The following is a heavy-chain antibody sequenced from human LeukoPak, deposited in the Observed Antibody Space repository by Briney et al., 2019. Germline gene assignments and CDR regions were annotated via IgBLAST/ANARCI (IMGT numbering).Heavy chain of an antibody. J-gene: IGHJ4*02. D-gene: IGHD3-16*02. CDR3: ARVGYRYGFDY. Sequence: GGSLRLSCAASGFTVSSNYMSWVRQAPGKGREWVSVIYSGGSTYYADSVKGRFTISRDNSKNTLYLQMNSLRAEDTAVYYCARVGYRYGFDYWGQGTLVTVSS. CDR2: IYSGGST. CDR1: GFTVSSNY. V-gene: IGHV3-53*01.